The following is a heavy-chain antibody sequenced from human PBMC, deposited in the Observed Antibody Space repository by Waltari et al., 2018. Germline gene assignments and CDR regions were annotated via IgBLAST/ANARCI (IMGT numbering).Heavy chain of an antibody. CDR1: GFIFSDSW. V-gene: IGHV3-7*01. J-gene: IGHJ4*02. D-gene: IGHD2-21*01. CDR2: IKKDGTSK. CDR3: ARHGDFCFDY. Sequence: DVQVVESGGDLIQPGGSLRLSCAGSGFIFSDSWMGWVRQAPGKGVEWVANIKKDGTSKYYVDSVKGRFTISRDNAKNSIYLQMDNLRVEDTAVYYCARHGDFCFDYWGQGVLVTVSS.